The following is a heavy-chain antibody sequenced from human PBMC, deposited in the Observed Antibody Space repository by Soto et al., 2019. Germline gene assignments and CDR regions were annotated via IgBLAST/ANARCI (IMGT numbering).Heavy chain of an antibody. CDR1: GITFGSRA. J-gene: IGHJ4*02. Sequence: EVQLLESGGDLIQPGGSLRLSCVASGITFGSRAMSWVRQAPGEGLEWVSTISGSGGSTYYADSVKGRFTISRDNSKNTLYLQMNSLRAEDTAVYYCAKVKRSKQQLGFDYWGQGTLVTVSS. D-gene: IGHD6-13*01. CDR3: AKVKRSKQQLGFDY. CDR2: ISGSGGST. V-gene: IGHV3-23*01.